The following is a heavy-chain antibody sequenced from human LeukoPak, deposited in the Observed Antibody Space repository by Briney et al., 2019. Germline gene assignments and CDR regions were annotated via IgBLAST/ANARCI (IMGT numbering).Heavy chain of an antibody. CDR2: INHSGST. CDR3: ARSPRSGGWYAGGGFDP. Sequence: PSETLSLTCAVYGGTFSGYYWSWIRQPPGKGLEWIGEINHSGSTNYKPSLKSRVTISIDTSKNQFYLKMNTVTAADTAVYYWARSPRSGGWYAGGGFDPWGQGTLVTVSS. V-gene: IGHV4-34*01. D-gene: IGHD6-19*01. CDR1: GGTFSGYY. J-gene: IGHJ5*02.